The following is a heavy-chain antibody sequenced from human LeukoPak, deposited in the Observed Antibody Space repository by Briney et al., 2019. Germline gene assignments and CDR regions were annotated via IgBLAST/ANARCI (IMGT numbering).Heavy chain of an antibody. Sequence: SETLSLTCTVSGGFTSSYYWSWIRQPPGKGLEWIGYIYYSGSTNYNPSLKSRVTISVDTSKNQFSLKLSSVTAADTAVYYCARVQTPGYCSGGSCYPDYYYYMDVWGKGTTVTVSS. CDR1: GGFTSSYY. CDR2: IYYSGST. J-gene: IGHJ6*03. CDR3: ARVQTPGYCSGGSCYPDYYYYMDV. V-gene: IGHV4-59*01. D-gene: IGHD2-15*01.